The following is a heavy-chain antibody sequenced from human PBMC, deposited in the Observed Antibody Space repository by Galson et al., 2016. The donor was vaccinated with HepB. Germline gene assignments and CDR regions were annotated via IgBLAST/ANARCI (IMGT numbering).Heavy chain of an antibody. J-gene: IGHJ4*02. CDR2: INPRNGDT. Sequence: SVKVSCKASGYPFINFYIHWVRQAPGQGLEWMGWINPRNGDTGYAQKFQGRVSVTRDTSISTTYMELSSLRSDDTALYYCARDLGYQAPKRRVWDKHFDDWGQGALVTVS. CDR1: GYPFINFY. D-gene: IGHD1-26*01. V-gene: IGHV1-2*02. CDR3: ARDLGYQAPKRRVWDKHFDD.